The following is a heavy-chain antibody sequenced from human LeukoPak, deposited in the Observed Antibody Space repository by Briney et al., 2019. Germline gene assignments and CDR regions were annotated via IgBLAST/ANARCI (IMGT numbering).Heavy chain of an antibody. J-gene: IGHJ4*02. CDR3: ARDYYGSGSYYFDY. V-gene: IGHV3-48*03. D-gene: IGHD3-10*01. Sequence: GGSLRLSCAASGFTFSSYEMNWVRQAPGKGLEWVSYISSSGSTIYYADSVKGRFTISRDNAKNSLDLQMNSMRAEDTAVYYCARDYYGSGSYYFDYWGQGTLVTVSS. CDR2: ISSSGSTI. CDR1: GFTFSSYE.